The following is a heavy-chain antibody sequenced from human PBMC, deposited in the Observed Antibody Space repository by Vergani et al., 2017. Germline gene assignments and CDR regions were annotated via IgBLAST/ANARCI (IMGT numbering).Heavy chain of an antibody. D-gene: IGHD3/OR15-3a*01. J-gene: IGHJ6*03. CDR3: ARGQTGYSRDWSTYFFYMDV. CDR2: VYYSGTT. V-gene: IGHV4-30-2*01. Sequence: QLQLQESGSGLVKPSQTLSLTCAVSGGSISSGSYSWSWIRQPPGKGLEWIGSVYYSGTTYYNPSLGGRVTMSIDKSKNHFSLTLTSVTAADSAFYFCARGQTGYSRDWSTYFFYMDVWGKGTTVTVSS. CDR1: GGSISSGSYS.